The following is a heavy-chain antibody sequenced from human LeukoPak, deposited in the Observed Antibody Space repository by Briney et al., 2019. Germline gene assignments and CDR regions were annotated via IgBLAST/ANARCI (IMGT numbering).Heavy chain of an antibody. Sequence: GESLKISCKGSGYSFTSYWIGWVRQMPGKGLEWMGIIYPGDSDTRYSPSFQGQVTIPAGKSISTAYLQWSSLKASDTAMYYCARLYYGSGRDKNWFDPWGQGTLVTVSS. CDR1: GYSFTSYW. CDR2: IYPGDSDT. V-gene: IGHV5-51*01. D-gene: IGHD3-10*01. CDR3: ARLYYGSGRDKNWFDP. J-gene: IGHJ5*02.